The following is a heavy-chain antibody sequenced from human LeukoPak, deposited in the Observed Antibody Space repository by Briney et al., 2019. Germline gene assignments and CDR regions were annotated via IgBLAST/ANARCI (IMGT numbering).Heavy chain of an antibody. CDR3: ARDSYSSSWYWGDYYFDY. CDR2: INTNTGNP. CDR1: GYTFTSYA. J-gene: IGHJ4*02. D-gene: IGHD6-13*01. V-gene: IGHV7-4-1*02. Sequence: ASVKVSCKASGYTFTSYAMNWVRQAPGQGLERMGWINTNTGNPTYAQGFTGRFVFSLDTSVSTAYLQISSLKAEDTAVYYCARDSYSSSWYWGDYYFDYWGQGTLVTVSS.